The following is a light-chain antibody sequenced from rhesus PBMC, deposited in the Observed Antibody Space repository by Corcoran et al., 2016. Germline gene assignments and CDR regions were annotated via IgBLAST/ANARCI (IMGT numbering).Light chain of an antibody. CDR2: AAS. V-gene: IGKV1-25*01. CDR3: QQHHSYPYT. CDR1: QGIDTN. Sequence: DIQMTQSPSSLSASVGDRVTITCRASQGIDTNLVWYQQKPGKAPTLLIYAASTLQSGVPSRFSGRRSGTAFTLTITNLQPEDYGTYYCQQHHSYPYTFGQGTKVDVK. J-gene: IGKJ2*01.